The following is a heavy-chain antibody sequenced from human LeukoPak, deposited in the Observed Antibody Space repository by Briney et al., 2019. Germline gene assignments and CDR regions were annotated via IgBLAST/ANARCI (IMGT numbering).Heavy chain of an antibody. V-gene: IGHV4-39*07. CDR3: ARQQLGEFDY. CDR2: IYYSGST. CDR1: GGSISSSSYY. J-gene: IGHJ4*02. D-gene: IGHD6-6*01. Sequence: SETLSLTCTVSGGSISSSSYYWGWIRQPPGKGLEWIGSIYYSGSTYYNPSLKSRVTISVDTSKNQFYLKLSSVTAADTAVYYCARQQLGEFDYWGQGTLVTVSS.